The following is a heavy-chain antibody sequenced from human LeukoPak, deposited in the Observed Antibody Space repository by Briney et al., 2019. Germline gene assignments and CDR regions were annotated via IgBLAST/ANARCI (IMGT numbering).Heavy chain of an antibody. Sequence: GGSLKLSCAASGFTFSGSAMHWVRQASGKGLEWVGRIRSKANSYATAYAASVKGRFTISRDDSKNTAYLQMNSLKTEDTAVYYCTRPHSGSYATDSDYWGQGTLVTVSS. D-gene: IGHD1-26*01. J-gene: IGHJ4*02. CDR1: GFTFSGSA. CDR3: TRPHSGSYATDSDY. V-gene: IGHV3-73*01. CDR2: IRSKANSYAT.